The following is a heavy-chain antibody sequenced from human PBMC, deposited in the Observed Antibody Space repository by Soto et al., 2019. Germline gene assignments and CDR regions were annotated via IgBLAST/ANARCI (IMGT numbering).Heavy chain of an antibody. CDR2: ISSSSATI. J-gene: IGHJ4*02. Sequence: GGSLRLSCAASGFTSSTYALNWLRQAPGKGLEWLSYISSSSATIYYADSVKGRFTISGDNARNSVFLQMNSLRDEDTAVYYCARGAWLFLDYWGQGTLVTVSS. CDR3: ARGAWLFLDY. V-gene: IGHV3-48*02. CDR1: GFTSSTYA. D-gene: IGHD3-9*01.